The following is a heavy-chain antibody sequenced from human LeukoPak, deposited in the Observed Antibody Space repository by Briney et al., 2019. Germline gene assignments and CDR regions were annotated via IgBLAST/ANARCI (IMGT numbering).Heavy chain of an antibody. CDR2: IYHSGST. CDR1: GYSISSGYY. CDR3: ARDPGSCSGGSCYGGYFDY. J-gene: IGHJ4*02. D-gene: IGHD2-15*01. Sequence: SETLSLTCTVSGYSISSGYYWGWIRQPPGKGLEWIGSIYHSGSTYYNPSLKSRVTISVDTSKNQFSLKLSSVTAADTAVYYCARDPGSCSGGSCYGGYFDYWGQGTLVTVSS. V-gene: IGHV4-38-2*02.